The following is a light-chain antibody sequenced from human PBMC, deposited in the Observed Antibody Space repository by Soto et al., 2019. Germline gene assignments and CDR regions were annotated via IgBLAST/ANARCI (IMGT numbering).Light chain of an antibody. CDR3: QSYDSSLSVYV. Sequence: QSVLTQPPSVSEAPGQRVTISCTGSSSNIGAGYEAHWYQQVPGTAPKLLIYENNNRPSGVPDRFSGSKSGTSASLAITGLQVEDEAEYYCQSYDSSLSVYVFGTGTKLTVL. V-gene: IGLV1-40*01. J-gene: IGLJ1*01. CDR1: SSNIGAGYE. CDR2: ENN.